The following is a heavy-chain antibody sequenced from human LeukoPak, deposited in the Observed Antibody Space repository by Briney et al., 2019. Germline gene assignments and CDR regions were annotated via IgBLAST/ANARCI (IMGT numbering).Heavy chain of an antibody. J-gene: IGHJ4*02. V-gene: IGHV4-34*01. D-gene: IGHD5-18*01. Sequence: PSETLSLTCAVYGGSFSGYYWGWIRQPPGKGLEWIGEINHSGSTNYNPSLKSRVTISVDTSKNQFSLKLSSVTAADTAVYYCARVSYGYGYYFDYWGQGTLVTVSS. CDR3: ARVSYGYGYYFDY. CDR1: GGSFSGYY. CDR2: INHSGST.